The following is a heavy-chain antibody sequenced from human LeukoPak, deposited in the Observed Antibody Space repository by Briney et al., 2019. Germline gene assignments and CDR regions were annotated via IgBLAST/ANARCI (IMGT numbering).Heavy chain of an antibody. CDR1: GFTFSSYA. Sequence: QSGRSLRLSCAASGFTFSSYAMHWVRQAPGKGLEWVAVISYDGSNKYYADSVKGRFTISRDNSKNTLYLQMNSLRAEDTAVYYCAKDLGGYSYGSFDYWGQGTLVTVSS. V-gene: IGHV3-30-3*01. D-gene: IGHD5-18*01. J-gene: IGHJ4*02. CDR3: AKDLGGYSYGSFDY. CDR2: ISYDGSNK.